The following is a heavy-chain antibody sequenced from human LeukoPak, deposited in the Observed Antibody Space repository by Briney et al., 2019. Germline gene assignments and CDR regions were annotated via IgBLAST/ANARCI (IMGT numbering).Heavy chain of an antibody. CDR2: IYYSGST. CDR3: ARGVRGYSYGYHFDY. Sequence: SETLSLTCAVYGGSFSGYYWSWIRQPPGKGLEWIGSIYYSGSTYYNPSLKSRVNISVDTSKNQFSLKLSSVTAADTAVYYCARGVRGYSYGYHFDYWGQGTLVTVSS. D-gene: IGHD5-18*01. V-gene: IGHV4-34*01. CDR1: GGSFSGYY. J-gene: IGHJ4*02.